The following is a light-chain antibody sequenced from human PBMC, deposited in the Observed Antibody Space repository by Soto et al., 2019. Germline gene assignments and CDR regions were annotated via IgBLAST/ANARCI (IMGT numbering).Light chain of an antibody. CDR2: DAS. CDR1: QSINTF. Sequence: EVLLTQSPATLSVSPGESVTLSCRASQSINTFLAWYQQKPGQAPRLLIYDASSRAAGVPARFSGRGSGTDFTLTINSGEPEDFAVYHCQQRSIWPLTFGGGTRVE. CDR3: QQRSIWPLT. V-gene: IGKV3-11*01. J-gene: IGKJ4*01.